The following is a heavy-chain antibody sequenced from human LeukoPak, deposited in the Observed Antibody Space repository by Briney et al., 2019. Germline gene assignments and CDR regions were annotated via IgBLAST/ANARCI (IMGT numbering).Heavy chain of an antibody. CDR1: GFTFSSYA. CDR2: ISGSGGST. J-gene: IGHJ3*01. Sequence: PGGSLRLSCAASGFTFSSYAMSWVRQAPGKGLEWVSAISGSGGSTYYADSVKGRFTISRDNAKNTMYLQMNSLRIDDTAVYYCATEGGSSDAFAFWGQGTKVTVSS. D-gene: IGHD1-26*01. CDR3: ATEGGSSDAFAF. V-gene: IGHV3-23*01.